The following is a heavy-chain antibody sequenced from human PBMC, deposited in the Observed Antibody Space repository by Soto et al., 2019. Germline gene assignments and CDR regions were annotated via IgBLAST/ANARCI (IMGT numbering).Heavy chain of an antibody. V-gene: IGHV3-30-3*01. D-gene: IGHD1-7*01. Sequence: GSLRLSCAASGFTFSSYAMHWVRQAPGKGLEWVAVISYDGSNKYYADSVKGRFTISRDNSKNTLYLQMNSLRAEDTAVYYCASSLWDNWNYGRFYYYGMDVWGQGTTVTVSS. J-gene: IGHJ6*02. CDR1: GFTFSSYA. CDR3: ASSLWDNWNYGRFYYYGMDV. CDR2: ISYDGSNK.